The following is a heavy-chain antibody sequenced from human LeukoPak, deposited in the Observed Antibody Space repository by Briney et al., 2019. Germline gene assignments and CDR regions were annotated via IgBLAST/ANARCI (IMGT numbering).Heavy chain of an antibody. J-gene: IGHJ5*02. V-gene: IGHV3-23*01. D-gene: IGHD1-26*01. CDR2: ISGSGGST. CDR3: AKAELQRWFDP. Sequence: GRSLRLSCAASGFTFSSYAMSWVRQAPGKGLEWVSAISGSGGSTYYADSVKGRFTISRDNSKNTLCLQMNSLRAEDTAVYYCAKAELQRWFDPWGQGTLVTVSS. CDR1: GFTFSSYA.